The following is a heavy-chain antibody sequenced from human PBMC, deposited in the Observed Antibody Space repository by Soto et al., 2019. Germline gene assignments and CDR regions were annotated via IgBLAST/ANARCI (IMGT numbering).Heavy chain of an antibody. CDR3: ARAHDYSNYGGYYYYGMDV. D-gene: IGHD4-4*01. CDR2: IFYSGST. J-gene: IGHJ6*02. V-gene: IGHV4-59*01. Sequence: AETLSLTCTVSVGSISNYYWSWIRQPPGKGLEWIGYIFYSGSTNYNPSLKSRVTISLDTSKNQFSLKLSSVTAADTAVYYCARAHDYSNYGGYYYYGMDVWGQGTTVTVSS. CDR1: VGSISNYY.